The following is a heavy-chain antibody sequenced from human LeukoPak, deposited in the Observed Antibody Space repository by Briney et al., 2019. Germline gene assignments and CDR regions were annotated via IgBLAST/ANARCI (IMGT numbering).Heavy chain of an antibody. D-gene: IGHD3-10*01. V-gene: IGHV1-2*06. J-gene: IGHJ4*02. Sequence: GASVKVSCKASGQSLTGYFIHWVRQAPGQGLEWVGRIDPNTGDTTYAQNFQGRVTVTSATSISTAYMELSRLTSDDTAVYFCARLGLHGSGTYYFFDYWGQGTLVTVSS. CDR3: ARLGLHGSGTYYFFDY. CDR2: IDPNTGDT. CDR1: GQSLTGYF.